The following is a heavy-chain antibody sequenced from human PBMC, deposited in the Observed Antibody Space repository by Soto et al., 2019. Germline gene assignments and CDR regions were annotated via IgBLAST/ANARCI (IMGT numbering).Heavy chain of an antibody. CDR1: GGSISSYY. CDR2: IHYSGST. CDR3: ARPHGGSSGWDNWFDP. J-gene: IGHJ5*02. D-gene: IGHD6-25*01. Sequence: SETLSLTCTVSGGSISSYYWSWIRQPPGKGLEWIGYIHYSGSTNYNPSLKSRVTISVDTSKNQFSLKLRSVTAADTAVYYCARPHGGSSGWDNWFDPWGQGTLVNVSS. V-gene: IGHV4-59*01.